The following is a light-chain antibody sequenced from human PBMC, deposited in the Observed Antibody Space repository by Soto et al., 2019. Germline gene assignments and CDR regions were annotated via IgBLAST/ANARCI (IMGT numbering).Light chain of an antibody. Sequence: DIQMTQSPSTLSASVGDRVTITCRASQSIGTWLAWYQQKPGTAPNLLISKASTLQSGVPSRFSGSGSGTEYTLTISILQREDFGIYYCQQYNSHSYTFGHGTKLEIK. J-gene: IGKJ2*01. CDR2: KAS. V-gene: IGKV1-5*03. CDR1: QSIGTW. CDR3: QQYNSHSYT.